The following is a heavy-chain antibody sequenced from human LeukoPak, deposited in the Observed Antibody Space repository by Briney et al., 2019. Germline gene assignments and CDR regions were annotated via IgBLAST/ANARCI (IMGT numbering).Heavy chain of an antibody. CDR1: GGSLSSYY. V-gene: IGHV4-4*07. CDR2: IYTSGST. Sequence: PSETLSLTCTVSGGSLSSYYWSWIRQPAGKGLEWIGRIYTSGSTNYNPSLTSRVTMSVDTSKNQFSLKRSSVTAADTAGYYCARARSKLGLIDYWGQGTLVTVSS. CDR3: ARARSKLGLIDY. J-gene: IGHJ4*02. D-gene: IGHD6-13*01.